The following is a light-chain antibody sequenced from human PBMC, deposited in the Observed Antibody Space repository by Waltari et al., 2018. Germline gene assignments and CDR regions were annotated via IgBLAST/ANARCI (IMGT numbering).Light chain of an antibody. CDR3: QQYNSAPFT. CDR1: QGISSW. J-gene: IGKJ3*01. V-gene: IGKV1-5*03. CDR2: KAS. Sequence: DIQLTQSQSSLSASVGDRVTITCRASQGISSWLAWYQQKPGKAPNLLIYKASNLQSGVPSRFSGSGSGTDFTLTISSLQPEDFATYYCQQYNSAPFTFGPGTKLDIK.